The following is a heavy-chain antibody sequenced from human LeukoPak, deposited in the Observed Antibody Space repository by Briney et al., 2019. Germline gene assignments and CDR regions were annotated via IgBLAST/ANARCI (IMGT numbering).Heavy chain of an antibody. CDR2: ISSSGSTI. CDR1: GFTFSDYY. V-gene: IGHV3-11*01. J-gene: IGHJ4*02. CDR3: ARDQDYYDSSGYYTPFFDY. D-gene: IGHD3-22*01. Sequence: GGSLRLSCAASGFTFSDYYMSWIRQAPGKGLEWVLYISSSGSTIYYADSVKGRFTISRDNAKNSLYLQMNSLRAEDTAVYYCARDQDYYDSSGYYTPFFDYWGQGTLVTVSS.